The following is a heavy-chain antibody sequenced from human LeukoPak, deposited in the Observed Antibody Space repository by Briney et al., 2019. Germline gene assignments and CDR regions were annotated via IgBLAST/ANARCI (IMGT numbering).Heavy chain of an antibody. V-gene: IGHV3-74*01. CDR3: VKGGGPRGFDY. D-gene: IGHD3-10*01. Sequence: GGSLRLSCAASGFSFSTYWMHWVRQAPGRGLVWVSCVNTDGSIRNSADFVKGRFTISRDNTKNTVHLQMNSLRADDTAVYFCVKGGGPRGFDYWGQGVLVTVSS. CDR1: GFSFSTYW. J-gene: IGHJ4*02. CDR2: VNTDGSIR.